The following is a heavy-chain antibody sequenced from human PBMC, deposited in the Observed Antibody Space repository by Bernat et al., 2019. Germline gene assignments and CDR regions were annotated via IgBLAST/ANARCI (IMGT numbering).Heavy chain of an antibody. CDR2: INWNGGST. J-gene: IGHJ4*02. CDR3: ATTCRGGYFHPLGY. CDR1: GFTFDDYG. V-gene: IGHV3-20*01. Sequence: EVQLVESGGGVVRPGGSLRLSCAASGFTFDDYGMSWVRQAPGKGLEWVSGINWNGGSTGYADSVKGRFTISRDNAKNSLYLQMNSLRAEDTALYHCATTCRGGYFHPLGYWGQGTLVTVSS. D-gene: IGHD2-15*01.